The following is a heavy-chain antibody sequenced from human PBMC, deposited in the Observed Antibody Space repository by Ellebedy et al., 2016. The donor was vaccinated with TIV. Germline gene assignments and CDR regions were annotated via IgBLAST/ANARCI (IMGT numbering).Heavy chain of an antibody. J-gene: IGHJ6*02. CDR2: ISSSSSYI. CDR1: GFTFSGYS. V-gene: IGHV3-21*01. Sequence: GGSLRLSXAASGFTFSGYSMNWVRQAPGKGLEWVSSISSSSSYIYYADSVKGRFTISRDNAKNSLYLQMNSLRAEDTAVYYCARLSWYGDGMDVWGQGTTVTVSS. D-gene: IGHD6-13*01. CDR3: ARLSWYGDGMDV.